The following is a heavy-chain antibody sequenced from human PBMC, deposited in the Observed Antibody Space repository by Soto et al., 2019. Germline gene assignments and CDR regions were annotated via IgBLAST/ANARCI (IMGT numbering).Heavy chain of an antibody. D-gene: IGHD2-8*02. Sequence: EVQLLESGGGLVQPGGSLRLSCTASGFTFSTYAMTWVRQAPGKGLEWVSTVSGSGAKTYYADSVRGRFTISRDNSKDTLYLQMNSLTAEDTATYYCTRDWTGNTCPCMDVWGQGNTVTVSS. J-gene: IGHJ6*02. V-gene: IGHV3-23*01. CDR1: GFTFSTYA. CDR3: TRDWTGNTCPCMDV. CDR2: VSGSGAKT.